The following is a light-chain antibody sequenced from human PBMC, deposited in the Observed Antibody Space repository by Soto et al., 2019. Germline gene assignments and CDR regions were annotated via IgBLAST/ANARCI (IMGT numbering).Light chain of an antibody. J-gene: IGKJ4*01. CDR2: AAS. CDR1: QGISSY. V-gene: IGKV1-9*01. CDR3: QQLNSYPPVRT. Sequence: RVTITCRASQGISSYLAWYQQKPGKAPKLLIYAASALQSGVPSRFSGSGSGTDFTLTISSLQPEDFATYYCQQLNSYPPVRTFDGGTKVDIK.